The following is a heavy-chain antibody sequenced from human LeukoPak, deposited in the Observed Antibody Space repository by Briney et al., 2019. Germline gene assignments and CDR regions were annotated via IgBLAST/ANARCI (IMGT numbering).Heavy chain of an antibody. D-gene: IGHD1-1*01. J-gene: IGHJ4*02. Sequence: PGGSLRLSCAASGFTFSSYAMSWVRQAPGKGLEWVSAISGSGGRTYYADSVKGRSSISRDNSKNTLYLQMNSLRAEDTAVYYCAKDKGNWNDGLDYWGQGTLVTVSS. CDR3: AKDKGNWNDGLDY. CDR1: GFTFSSYA. CDR2: ISGSGGRT. V-gene: IGHV3-23*01.